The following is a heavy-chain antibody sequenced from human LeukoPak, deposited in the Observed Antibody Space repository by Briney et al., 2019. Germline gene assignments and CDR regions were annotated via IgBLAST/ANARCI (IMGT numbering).Heavy chain of an antibody. CDR1: GGTFSSYA. D-gene: IGHD3-9*01. V-gene: IGHV1-69*06. CDR3: ASLYFDWRSGAFDI. J-gene: IGHJ3*02. Sequence: GASVKVSCKASGGTFSSYAISWVRQARGQGIEWMGRIIPIFGTANYAQKFQGRVTITADKSTSTAYMELSSLRSEDTAVYYCASLYFDWRSGAFDIWGQGTMVTVSS. CDR2: IIPIFGTA.